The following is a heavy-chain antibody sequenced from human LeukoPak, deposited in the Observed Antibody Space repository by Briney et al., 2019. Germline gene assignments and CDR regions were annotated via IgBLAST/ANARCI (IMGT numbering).Heavy chain of an antibody. J-gene: IGHJ4*02. V-gene: IGHV7-4-1*02. CDR3: ATEGLLWFGDRKAADDY. Sequence: GASVKVSCKASGGTFSSYAISWVRQAPGQGLEWMGWINTNTGNPTYAQGFTGRFVFSLDTSVSTAYLQISSLKAEDTAVYYCATEGLLWFGDRKAADDYWGQGTLVTVSS. D-gene: IGHD3-10*01. CDR2: INTNTGNP. CDR1: GGTFSSYA.